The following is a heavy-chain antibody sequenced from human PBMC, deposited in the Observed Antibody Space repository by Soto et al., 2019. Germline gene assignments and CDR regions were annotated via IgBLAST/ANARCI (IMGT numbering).Heavy chain of an antibody. CDR3: AGVRVPMFRGVITKTYYGMDV. V-gene: IGHV1-69*13. CDR1: GGTFSSYA. CDR2: IIPIFGTA. J-gene: IGHJ6*02. Sequence: SVKVSCKASGGTFSSYAISWVRQAPGQGLEWMGGIIPIFGTANYAQKFQGRVTITADESTSTAYMELSSLRSEDTAVYYCAGVRVPMFRGVITKTYYGMDVWG. D-gene: IGHD3-10*01.